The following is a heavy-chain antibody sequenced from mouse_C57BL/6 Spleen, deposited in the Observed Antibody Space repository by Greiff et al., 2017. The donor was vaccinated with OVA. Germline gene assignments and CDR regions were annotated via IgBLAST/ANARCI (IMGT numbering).Heavy chain of an antibody. D-gene: IGHD1-1*01. Sequence: VQVVESGPELVKPGASVKISCKASGYSFTSYYIHWVKQRPGQGLEWIGWIYPGSGNTKYNEKFKGKATLTADTSSSTAYMQLSSLTSEDSAVYYCATLLLQSYWYFDVWGTGTTVTVSS. CDR3: ATLLLQSYWYFDV. CDR1: GYSFTSYY. J-gene: IGHJ1*03. V-gene: IGHV1-66*01. CDR2: IYPGSGNT.